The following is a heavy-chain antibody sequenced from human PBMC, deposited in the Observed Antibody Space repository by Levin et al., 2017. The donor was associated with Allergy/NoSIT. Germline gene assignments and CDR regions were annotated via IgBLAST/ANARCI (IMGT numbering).Heavy chain of an antibody. D-gene: IGHD3-22*01. CDR1: GYTFTSYG. V-gene: IGHV1-18*01. J-gene: IGHJ4*02. CDR3: ARVGYYDSSGYNFDY. Sequence: ASVKVSCKASGYTFTSYGISWVRQAPGQGLEWMGWISAYNGNTNYAQKLQGRVTMTTDTSTSTAYMELRSLRSDDTAVYYCARVGYYDSSGYNFDYWGQGTLVTVSS. CDR2: ISAYNGNT.